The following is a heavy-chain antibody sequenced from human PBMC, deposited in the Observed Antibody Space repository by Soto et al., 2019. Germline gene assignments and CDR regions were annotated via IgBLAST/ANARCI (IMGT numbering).Heavy chain of an antibody. J-gene: IGHJ4*02. Sequence: SQTLSLTCAISGDSVSTNSATWDWIRQSPSRGLEWLGRTYYRSKWYNDYAVSVEGRITINPDTSNNQVSLQLNSVTPDDTAVYYCARLQAAAGDNDLTFDYWGQGTLVTVSS. D-gene: IGHD6-13*01. CDR1: GDSVSTNSAT. V-gene: IGHV6-1*01. CDR2: TYYRSKWYN. CDR3: ARLQAAAGDNDLTFDY.